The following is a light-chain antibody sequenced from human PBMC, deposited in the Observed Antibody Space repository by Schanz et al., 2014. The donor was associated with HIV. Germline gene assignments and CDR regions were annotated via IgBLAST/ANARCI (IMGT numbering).Light chain of an antibody. CDR3: QQCVTYPYT. Sequence: DIQMTQSPSILSASVGDRVSITCRASQGFGTYLAWYQQKPGKAPRLLISQASILENGVPSRFSGSGSGTSFTLTITSLQPDDFATYYCQQCVTYPYTFGQGTKLDIK. CDR2: QAS. J-gene: IGKJ2*01. V-gene: IGKV1-5*03. CDR1: QGFGTY.